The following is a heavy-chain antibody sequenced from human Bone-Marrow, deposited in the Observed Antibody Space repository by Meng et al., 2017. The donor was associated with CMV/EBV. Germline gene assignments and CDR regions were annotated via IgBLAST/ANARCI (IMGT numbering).Heavy chain of an antibody. CDR2: IRYDGSNK. Sequence: GESLKLSCAASGFTFSSYGMHWVRQAPGKGLEWVAFIRYDGSNKYYADSVKGRFTISRDNSKNTLYLQMNSLRAEDTAVYYCARGLSPGYCSSTSCPIDYWGQGTLVTVSS. CDR1: GFTFSSYG. J-gene: IGHJ4*02. D-gene: IGHD2-2*01. V-gene: IGHV3-30*02. CDR3: ARGLSPGYCSSTSCPIDY.